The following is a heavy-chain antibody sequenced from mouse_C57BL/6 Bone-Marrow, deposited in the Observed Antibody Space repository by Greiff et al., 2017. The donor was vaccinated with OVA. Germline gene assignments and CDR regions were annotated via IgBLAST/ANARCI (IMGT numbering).Heavy chain of an antibody. D-gene: IGHD2-3*01. CDR2: ISPRSGHT. CDR1: GYTFTSYG. CDR3: AREGWLLRSYYAMDY. V-gene: IGHV1-81*01. J-gene: IGHJ4*01. Sequence: QVQLQQSGAELARPGASVKLSCTASGYTFTSYGISWVQQRTGQGLEWIGEISPRSGHTYYNEKLKGKATLTADKSSSTSYMELRSLTSEDSAVYFCAREGWLLRSYYAMDYWGQGTSVTVSS.